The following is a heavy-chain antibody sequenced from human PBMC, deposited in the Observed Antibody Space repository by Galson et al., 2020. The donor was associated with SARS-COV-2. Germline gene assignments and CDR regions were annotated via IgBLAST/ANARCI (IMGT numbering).Heavy chain of an antibody. J-gene: IGHJ4*02. CDR3: ARDQNPSYGSGLDY. D-gene: IGHD3-10*01. V-gene: IGHV1-18*01. Sequence: ASVKVSCKAPGYTFTNFGVTWVRQAPGQGLEWMGWISVDNGNTNYAQSFQGRVAMTTDTSANTVYMDLRSLRSDDTAVYFCARDQNPSYGSGLDYWGQGTLVTVSS. CDR1: GYTFTNFG. CDR2: ISVDNGNT.